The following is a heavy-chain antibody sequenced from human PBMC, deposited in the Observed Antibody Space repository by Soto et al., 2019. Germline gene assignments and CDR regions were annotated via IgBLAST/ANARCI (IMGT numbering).Heavy chain of an antibody. CDR3: AKARGSSTPAPGSY. D-gene: IGHD2-2*01. CDR1: GFTFSSYA. CDR2: ISGSGGST. V-gene: IGHV3-23*01. J-gene: IGHJ4*02. Sequence: GGSLRLSCAASGFTFSSYAMSWVRQAPGKGLEWVSAISGSGGSTYHADSVKGRFTISRDNSKNTLYLQMNSLRAEDTAVYYCAKARGSSTPAPGSYWGQGTLVTVSS.